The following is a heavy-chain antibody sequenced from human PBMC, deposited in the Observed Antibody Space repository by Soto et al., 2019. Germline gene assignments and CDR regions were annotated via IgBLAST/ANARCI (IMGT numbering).Heavy chain of an antibody. CDR1: GGTFSSYA. CDR3: ARQIDYGDYGGSDY. CDR2: IIPIFGTA. V-gene: IGHV1-69*13. J-gene: IGHJ4*02. D-gene: IGHD4-17*01. Sequence: SVKVSCKASGGTFSSYAISWVRQAPGQGLEWVGGIIPIFGTANYAQKFQGRVTITADESTSTAYMELSSLRSEDTAVYYCARQIDYGDYGGSDYWGQGTLVTVSS.